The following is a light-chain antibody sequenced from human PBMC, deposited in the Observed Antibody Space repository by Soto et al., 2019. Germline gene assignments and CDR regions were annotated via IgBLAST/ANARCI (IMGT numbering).Light chain of an antibody. J-gene: IGKJ4*01. CDR1: QSISGY. CDR2: AAS. CDR3: QQTYSDLALT. V-gene: IGKV1-39*01. Sequence: DIPMTQSPSSLSASVGDRVTITCRASQSISGYLHWYQQKPGKAPKLQIYAASSLQDGVPSRFSGSGSGTDFTLTINSLQPEDFATYYCQQTYSDLALTFGGGTKVEIK.